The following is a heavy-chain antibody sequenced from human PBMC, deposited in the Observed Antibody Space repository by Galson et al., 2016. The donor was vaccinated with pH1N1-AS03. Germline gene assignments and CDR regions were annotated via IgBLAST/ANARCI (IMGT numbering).Heavy chain of an antibody. Sequence: SVKVSCKASGYIFTGFYVHWVRQAPGQGLEWMGWINTVSGVTNYAQKFEAWVTMTRDTSVSTAYMELYGLKSDDTAVYYCARDPRGPCTSATCPTTYYFGMDVWGQGTTVIVS. V-gene: IGHV1-2*04. CDR1: GYIFTGFY. D-gene: IGHD2-2*01. J-gene: IGHJ6*02. CDR2: INTVSGVT. CDR3: ARDPRGPCTSATCPTTYYFGMDV.